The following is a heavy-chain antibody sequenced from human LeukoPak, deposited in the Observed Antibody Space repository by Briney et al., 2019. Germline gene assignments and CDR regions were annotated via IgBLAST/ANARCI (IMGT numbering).Heavy chain of an antibody. V-gene: IGHV3-74*01. CDR1: GFTFSNYW. Sequence: PGGSLRLSCAASGFTFSNYWMHWVRQAPGQGLVWVSRINSDGSITTYAESVKGRFTISRDNAKNTLYLQMNSLRAEDTAVYYCVRTLGAVDIWGQGTLVTVSS. D-gene: IGHD3-16*01. CDR3: VRTLGAVDI. CDR2: INSDGSIT. J-gene: IGHJ4*02.